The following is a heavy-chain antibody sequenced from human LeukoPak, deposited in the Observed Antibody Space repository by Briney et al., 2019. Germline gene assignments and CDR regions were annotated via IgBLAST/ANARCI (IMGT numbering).Heavy chain of an antibody. Sequence: GGSLRLTCAASAFTFSSYEMHWVRQAPAKGLEWVSYISSSGSTIYYADSVKGRFTISRDNAKNSLYLQMNSLRAEDTAVYYCARGSSGYYYGTSAFDIWGQGTMVTVSS. CDR3: ARGSSGYYYGTSAFDI. D-gene: IGHD3-22*01. J-gene: IGHJ3*02. CDR1: AFTFSSYE. CDR2: ISSSGSTI. V-gene: IGHV3-48*03.